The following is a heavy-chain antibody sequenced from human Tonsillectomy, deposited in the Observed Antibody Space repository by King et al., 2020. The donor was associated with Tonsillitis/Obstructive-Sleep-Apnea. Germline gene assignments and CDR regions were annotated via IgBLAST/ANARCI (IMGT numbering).Heavy chain of an antibody. J-gene: IGHJ5*02. CDR2: IIPILGIA. V-gene: IGHV1-69*10. CDR3: ARAFCRSTSCYNWFDP. CDR1: GGTFSSYA. D-gene: IGHD2-2*01. Sequence: QLVQSVAEVKKPGSSVKVSCKASGGTFSSYAISWVRQAPGQGLEWMGGIIPILGIANYAQKFQGRVTITADKSTSTAYMELSSLRSEDTAVYYFARAFCRSTSCYNWFDPWGQGTLGTVSS.